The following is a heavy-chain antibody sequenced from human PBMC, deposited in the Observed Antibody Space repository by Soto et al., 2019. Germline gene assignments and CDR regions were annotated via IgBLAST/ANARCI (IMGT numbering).Heavy chain of an antibody. CDR3: ARGALWFGETYGMDV. CDR2: IYYSGST. D-gene: IGHD3-10*01. J-gene: IGHJ6*02. CDR1: GGSISSGGYY. Sequence: SETLSLTCTVSGGSISSGGYYWSWIRQHPGKGLEWIGYIYYSGSTYYNPSLKRRVTISVDTSKNQFSLKLSSVTAADTAVYYCARGALWFGETYGMDVWGQGTTVTVSS. V-gene: IGHV4-31*03.